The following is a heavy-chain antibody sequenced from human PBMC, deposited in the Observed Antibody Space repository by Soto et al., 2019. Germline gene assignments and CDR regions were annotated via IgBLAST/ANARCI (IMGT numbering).Heavy chain of an antibody. V-gene: IGHV3-33*01. Sequence: QVQLVESGGGVVQPGRSLRLSCAASGFTFSTYGMHWVRRAPGKGLEWVTLIWYDGSHKYYADSVKGRFTISRDNSKNTLYLQMDSLRAEDTAVYYYARFTWIQRPAGYFDLWGRGTLVTVSS. D-gene: IGHD5-18*01. CDR2: IWYDGSHK. J-gene: IGHJ2*01. CDR1: GFTFSTYG. CDR3: ARFTWIQRPAGYFDL.